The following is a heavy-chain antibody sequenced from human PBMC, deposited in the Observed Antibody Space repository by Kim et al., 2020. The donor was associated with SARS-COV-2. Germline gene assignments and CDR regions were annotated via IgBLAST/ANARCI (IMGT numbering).Heavy chain of an antibody. CDR2: IKSKTDGGTT. Sequence: GGSLRLSCAASGFTFSNAWMSWVRQAPGKGLEWVGRIKSKTDGGTTDYAAPVKGRFTISRDDSKNTLYLQMNSLKTEDTAVYYCTTANVDTAMDFDYWGQGTLVTVSS. V-gene: IGHV3-15*01. D-gene: IGHD5-18*01. CDR3: TTANVDTAMDFDY. CDR1: GFTFSNAW. J-gene: IGHJ4*02.